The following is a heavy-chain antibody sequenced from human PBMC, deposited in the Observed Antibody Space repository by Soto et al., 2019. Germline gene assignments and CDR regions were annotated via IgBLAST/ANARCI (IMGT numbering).Heavy chain of an antibody. D-gene: IGHD6-13*01. CDR2: IYHSGST. CDR1: GGSISSGGYS. J-gene: IGHJ4*02. CDR3: VRGTPSAAGYYFDY. V-gene: IGHV4-30-2*01. Sequence: QLQLQESGSGLVKPSQTLSLTCAVSGGSISSGGYSWSWIRQPPGKGLEWIGYIYHSGSTYYNPSLKSRVTISVDRSKNQFSLKLSSVTAADTAVYYCVRGTPSAAGYYFDYWGQGTLVTVSS.